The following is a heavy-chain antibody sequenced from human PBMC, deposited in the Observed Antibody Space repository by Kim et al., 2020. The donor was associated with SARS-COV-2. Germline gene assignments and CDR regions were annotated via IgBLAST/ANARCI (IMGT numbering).Heavy chain of an antibody. CDR2: IYPGDSDT. CDR3: ARPCGNPLLWFGESCY. CDR1: GYSFTSYW. Sequence: GESLKISCKGSGYSFTSYWIGWVRQMPGKGLEWMGIIYPGDSDTRYSPSFQGQVTISADKSISTAYLQWSSLKASDTAMYYCARPCGNPLLWFGESCYWGQGTLVTVSS. V-gene: IGHV5-51*01. J-gene: IGHJ4*02. D-gene: IGHD3-10*01.